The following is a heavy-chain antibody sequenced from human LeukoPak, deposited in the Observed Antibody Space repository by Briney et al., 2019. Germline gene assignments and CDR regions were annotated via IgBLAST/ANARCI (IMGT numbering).Heavy chain of an antibody. CDR1: GYSFTNYW. Sequence: GESLKISCQGSGYSFTNYWIGWVRQMPGKGLEWMGIIYPADSDTRYSPSFQGQVTISADKSISTAYLQWSSLKASDTAMYYCARRRFYYDSSGYHYYFDYWGQGTLVTVSS. J-gene: IGHJ4*02. D-gene: IGHD3-22*01. CDR2: IYPADSDT. CDR3: ARRRFYYDSSGYHYYFDY. V-gene: IGHV5-51*01.